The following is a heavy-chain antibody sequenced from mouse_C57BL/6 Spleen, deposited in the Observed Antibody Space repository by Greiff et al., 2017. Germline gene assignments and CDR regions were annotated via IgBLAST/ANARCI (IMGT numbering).Heavy chain of an antibody. D-gene: IGHD1-1*01. J-gene: IGHJ2*01. CDR2: ISGGGGNT. V-gene: IGHV5-9*01. CDR1: GFTFSSYT. Sequence: VKLMESGGGLVKPGGSLKLSCAASGFTFSSYTMSWVRQTPEKRLEWVATISGGGGNTYYPDSVKGRFTISRDNAKNTLYMQMSSLRAEDTALYYCARLITTVVDYWGQGTTLTVSS. CDR3: ARLITTVVDY.